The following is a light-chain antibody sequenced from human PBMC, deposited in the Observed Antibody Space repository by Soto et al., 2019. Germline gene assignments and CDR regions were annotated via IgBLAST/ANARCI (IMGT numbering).Light chain of an antibody. J-gene: IGKJ2*01. CDR1: SSSKW. CDR3: QHTTDFT. CDR2: DVS. Sequence: DIQMTQSPSTLAASVGDTVTMTCRSSSKWLAWYQKKPGKAPKLLIYDVSNLERGVPPRFSGSTSGAESTLTSTGLQHDDLGTYYCQHTTDFTFGQGTKVEIK. V-gene: IGKV1-5*01.